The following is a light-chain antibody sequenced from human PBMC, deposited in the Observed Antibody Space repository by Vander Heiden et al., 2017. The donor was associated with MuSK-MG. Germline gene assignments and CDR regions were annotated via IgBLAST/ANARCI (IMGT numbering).Light chain of an antibody. Sequence: IVLTQSPATLSLSPGERATLSCRASQSVSIYLAWYQQKPGQAPRLLIYDASNRATGIPARFSGSGYGTDFTLTISSREPEDFAFYYCQQRSNWPLITFGGGTKVEIK. CDR2: DAS. V-gene: IGKV3-11*01. CDR1: QSVSIY. J-gene: IGKJ4*01. CDR3: QQRSNWPLIT.